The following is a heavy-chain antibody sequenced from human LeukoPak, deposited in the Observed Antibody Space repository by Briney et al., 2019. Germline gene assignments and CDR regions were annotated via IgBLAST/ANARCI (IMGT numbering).Heavy chain of an antibody. CDR3: ARDLAAAASSGWFDP. Sequence: GGSLRLSCTASGFTFSTYWMHWVRQAPGKGLVWVSRIKIDGSSTSYADSVKGRFTISRDNAKNTLYLQMNSLRAEDTAVYYCARDLAAAASSGWFDPWGQGTLVTVSS. V-gene: IGHV3-74*01. CDR2: IKIDGSST. D-gene: IGHD6-13*01. CDR1: GFTFSTYW. J-gene: IGHJ5*02.